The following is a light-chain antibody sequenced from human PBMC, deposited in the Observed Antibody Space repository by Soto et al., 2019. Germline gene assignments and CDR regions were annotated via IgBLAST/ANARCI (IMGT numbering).Light chain of an antibody. Sequence: IQMTQSPSTLSGSVGDRVTITCRASQGIRNDLDWFQQKPGKAPKLLIYAASNLQSGVPARFSGSGSGTDFTLTISSLQPEDFATYYCLQKYFYPFTFGPGTKVDIK. CDR3: LQKYFYPFT. J-gene: IGKJ3*01. V-gene: IGKV1-6*01. CDR2: AAS. CDR1: QGIRND.